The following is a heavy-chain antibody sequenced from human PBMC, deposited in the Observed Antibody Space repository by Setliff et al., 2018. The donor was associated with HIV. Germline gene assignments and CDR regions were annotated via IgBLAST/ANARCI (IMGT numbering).Heavy chain of an antibody. CDR2: INPNSGGT. J-gene: IGHJ4*01. CDR1: ECAFNGHY. CDR3: ARGALLAVFDFDH. Sequence: GASVKVSCKAFECAFNGHYIHWVRQAPGQGLEWMGWINPNSGGTKYSQELQGRITLTTDTSANTAYMELSSLRSDDTAVYFCARGALLAVFDFDHWGHGTLVTVSS. D-gene: IGHD2-21*01. V-gene: IGHV1-2*02.